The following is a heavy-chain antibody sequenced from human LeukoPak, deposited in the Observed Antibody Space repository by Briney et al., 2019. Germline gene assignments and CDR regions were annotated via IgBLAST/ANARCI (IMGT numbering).Heavy chain of an antibody. D-gene: IGHD3-10*02. V-gene: IGHV1-69*13. J-gene: IGHJ5*02. Sequence: ASVKVSCKASGGTFSSYAVSWVRQAPGQGLEWMGGIIPIFGTANYAQKFQGRVTITADESTSTAYMELSSLRSEDTAMYYCARVGIVREGWFDPWGQGTLVTVSS. CDR3: ARVGIVREGWFDP. CDR2: IIPIFGTA. CDR1: GGTFSSYA.